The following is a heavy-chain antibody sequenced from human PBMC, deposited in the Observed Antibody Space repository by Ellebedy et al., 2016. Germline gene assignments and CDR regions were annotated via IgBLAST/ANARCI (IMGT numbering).Heavy chain of an antibody. D-gene: IGHD2-15*01. CDR3: AKAVGYCSGGSCYSPDDAFDI. Sequence: GESLKISXAASGFTFSSYAMSWVRQAPGKGLEWVSAISGSGGSTYYADSVQGRFTISRDTSKNTLYLQMNSLRAEDTAVYYCAKAVGYCSGGSCYSPDDAFDIWGQGTMVTVSS. V-gene: IGHV3-23*01. J-gene: IGHJ3*02. CDR1: GFTFSSYA. CDR2: ISGSGGST.